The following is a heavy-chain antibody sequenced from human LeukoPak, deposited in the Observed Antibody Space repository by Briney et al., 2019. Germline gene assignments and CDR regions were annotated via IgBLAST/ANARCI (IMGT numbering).Heavy chain of an antibody. D-gene: IGHD2-2*02. J-gene: IGHJ4*02. CDR3: SRPKDVNTEHFDY. CDR1: RFTFGDDA. V-gene: IGHV3-49*04. Sequence: PGGSLRLSSTRPRFTFGDDAMCWVRQAPGKGLEWVGFIRSKAYGGTTEYAASVKGRFTISRDDSKSIAYLQINSLKTEDKAVDYRSRPKDVNTEHFDYWGQGTLVTVSS. CDR2: IRSKAYGGTT.